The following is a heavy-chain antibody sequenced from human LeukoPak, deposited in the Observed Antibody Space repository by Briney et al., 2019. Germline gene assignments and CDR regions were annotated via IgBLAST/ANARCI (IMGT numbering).Heavy chain of an antibody. CDR1: GFTFSSYE. D-gene: IGHD1-26*01. Sequence: GGSLRLSCAASGFTFSSYEMNWVRQAPGKGLEWVSYISSSSSTIYYADSVKGRFTISRDNAKNSLYLQMNSLRAEDTAVYYCARVRYGGSYYFDYWGQGTLVTVSS. J-gene: IGHJ4*02. V-gene: IGHV3-48*01. CDR3: ARVRYGGSYYFDY. CDR2: ISSSSSTI.